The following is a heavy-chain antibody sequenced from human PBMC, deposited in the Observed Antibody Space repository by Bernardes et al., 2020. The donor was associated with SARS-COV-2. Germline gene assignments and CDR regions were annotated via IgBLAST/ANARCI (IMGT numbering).Heavy chain of an antibody. J-gene: IGHJ6*02. CDR2: IKAGDGST. CDR1: GNTFMRYA. Sequence: ASVKVSCKASGNTFMRYAIHWVRQAPGQRLEWIGWIKAGDGSTKYSQKFQGRVTMTRDTSISTAYMELSRLRSDDTAVYYCARYDNWNPHTLLWFGDHAGGMDVWGQGTTVTVSS. D-gene: IGHD3-10*01. CDR3: ARYDNWNPHTLLWFGDHAGGMDV. V-gene: IGHV1-3*01.